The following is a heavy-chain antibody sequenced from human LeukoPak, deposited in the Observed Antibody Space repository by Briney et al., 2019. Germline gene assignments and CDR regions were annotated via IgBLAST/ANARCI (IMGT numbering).Heavy chain of an antibody. Sequence: PSETLSLTCAVYGGSFSGYYWSWIRQPPGEGLEWIGEINHSGSTNYNPSLKSRVTISVDTSKNQFSLKLSSATAADTAVYYCARGSSWYGYWGQGTLVTVSS. V-gene: IGHV4-34*01. CDR1: GGSFSGYY. CDR3: ARGSSWYGY. J-gene: IGHJ4*02. CDR2: INHSGST. D-gene: IGHD6-13*01.